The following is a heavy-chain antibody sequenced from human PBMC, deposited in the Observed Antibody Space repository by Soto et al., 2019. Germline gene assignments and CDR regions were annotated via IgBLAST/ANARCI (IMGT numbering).Heavy chain of an antibody. CDR2: IWYDGSNK. V-gene: IGHV3-33*01. J-gene: IGHJ6*03. Sequence: QVQLVESGGGVVQPGRYLRLSCAASGCTFSSYGMHWVRQAPGKGLEWVAVIWYDGSNKYYADSVKGRFTISRDNSKNTLYLQMNSLRAEDTAVYYCARDRGSYDFWSGVMDAWGKGTTVTVSS. CDR3: ARDRGSYDFWSGVMDA. D-gene: IGHD3-3*01. CDR1: GCTFSSYG.